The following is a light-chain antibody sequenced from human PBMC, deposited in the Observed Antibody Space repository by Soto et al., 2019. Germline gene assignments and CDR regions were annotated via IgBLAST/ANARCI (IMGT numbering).Light chain of an antibody. CDR1: QSVARSY. CDR2: ATS. Sequence: EIVLTQSPGTLSLSPGERATLTCRASQSVARSYLAWYQQRPGQAPRLLIYATSTRATGIPDRFSGSGSGTDFTFTISRLEPEDFAVYYCQQYDSSLYTFGQGTKLEIK. J-gene: IGKJ2*01. CDR3: QQYDSSLYT. V-gene: IGKV3-20*01.